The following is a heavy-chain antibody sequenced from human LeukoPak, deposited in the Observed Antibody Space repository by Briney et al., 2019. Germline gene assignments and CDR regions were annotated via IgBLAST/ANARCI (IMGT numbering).Heavy chain of an antibody. Sequence: SETLSLTCAVYGGSFSGYYWSWIRQPPGKGLEWIGEINHSGSTNYNPSLKSRVTISVDTSKNQFSLKLSSVTAADTAVYYCASRNYYGSGSYYKTSRAYYYYGMDVWGQGTTVTVSS. J-gene: IGHJ6*02. CDR3: ASRNYYGSGSYYKTSRAYYYYGMDV. CDR1: GGSFSGYY. V-gene: IGHV4-34*01. D-gene: IGHD3-10*01. CDR2: INHSGST.